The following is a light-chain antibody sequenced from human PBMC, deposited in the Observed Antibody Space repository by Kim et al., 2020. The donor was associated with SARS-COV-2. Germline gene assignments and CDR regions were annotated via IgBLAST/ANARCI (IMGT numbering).Light chain of an antibody. CDR1: SLRSYY. CDR2: GKN. CDR3: NSRDSSGNPHVV. J-gene: IGLJ2*01. V-gene: IGLV3-19*01. Sequence: SSELTQDPAVSVALGQTVRITCQGDSLRSYYASWYQQKPGQGPVLVIYGKNNRPSGIPDRFSGSSSGNTASLTITGAQAEDEADYYCNSRDSSGNPHVVFGGGTQLTVL.